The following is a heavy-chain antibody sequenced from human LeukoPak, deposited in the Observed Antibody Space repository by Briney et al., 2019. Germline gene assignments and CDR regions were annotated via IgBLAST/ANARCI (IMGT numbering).Heavy chain of an antibody. J-gene: IGHJ4*02. CDR3: AKHHYSSSRDYFDY. V-gene: IGHV3-23*01. CDR2: IRSAVETT. Sequence: GGSLRLSCAASGFTMSHYGVSWVRQAPGKGLEWISGIRSAVETTHYADSVKGRFIISRDNSKNALSLQLNSLRPEDTALYYCAKHHYSSSRDYFDYWGQGTLVTVSS. CDR1: GFTMSHYG. D-gene: IGHD6-13*01.